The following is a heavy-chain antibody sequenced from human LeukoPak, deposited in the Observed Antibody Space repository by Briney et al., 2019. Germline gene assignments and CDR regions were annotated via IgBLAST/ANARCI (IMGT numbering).Heavy chain of an antibody. V-gene: IGHV1-8*01. Sequence: GPSVKLSCKASGYTFTSYDINWVRQASGQGLEWMGWMNPKSGNTGYAQKFQGRVTMTRDTSISTAYMELGSLRSEDTAVYYCARVTGSIDYWGQGTLVTVSS. J-gene: IGHJ4*02. CDR3: ARVTGSIDY. CDR1: GYTFTSYD. CDR2: MNPKSGNT. D-gene: IGHD1-26*01.